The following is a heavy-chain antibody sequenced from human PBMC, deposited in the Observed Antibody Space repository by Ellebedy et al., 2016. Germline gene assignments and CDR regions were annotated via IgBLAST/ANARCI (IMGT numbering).Heavy chain of an antibody. Sequence: GSLRLXXAVSGGSFSGYYWSWIRQPPGKGLEWIGEINHSGSTNYIPSLKSRVTISVDTSKNQFSLKLSSVTAADTAVYYCARNTAMVQFDYWGQGTLVTVSS. CDR2: INHSGST. J-gene: IGHJ4*02. CDR1: GGSFSGYY. D-gene: IGHD5-18*01. V-gene: IGHV4-34*01. CDR3: ARNTAMVQFDY.